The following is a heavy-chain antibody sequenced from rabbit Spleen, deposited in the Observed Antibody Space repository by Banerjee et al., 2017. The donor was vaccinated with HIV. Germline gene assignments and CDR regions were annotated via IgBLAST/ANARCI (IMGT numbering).Heavy chain of an antibody. V-gene: IGHV1S40*01. CDR1: GLDFSSDYW. Sequence: QSLEESGGDLVKPGTSLTLTCTASGLDFSSDYWICWVRQAPGKGLEWIACIDVVRSGTATYYANWAKGRFTVSKTSSTTVTLQLTSLTAADTATYFCARDLTGVIGWNFGWWGPGTLVTVS. CDR3: ARDLTGVIGWNFGW. D-gene: IGHD1-1*01. CDR2: IDVVRSGTAT. J-gene: IGHJ4*01.